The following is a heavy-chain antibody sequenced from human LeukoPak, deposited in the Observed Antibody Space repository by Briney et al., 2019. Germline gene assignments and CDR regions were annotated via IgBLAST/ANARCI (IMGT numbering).Heavy chain of an antibody. CDR3: APKGGVNPMSSSIVAPESV. V-gene: IGHV3-21*01. Sequence: GGSLRLSCAASGFTFSSYSMNWVRQAPGKGLEWVSSISSSSSYIYYADSVKGRFTISRDNAKNSLYLQMNSLRAEDTAVYYCAPKGGVNPMSSSIVAPESVWGQGTLVTVSS. J-gene: IGHJ4*02. CDR1: GFTFSSYS. CDR2: ISSSSSYI. D-gene: IGHD6-6*01.